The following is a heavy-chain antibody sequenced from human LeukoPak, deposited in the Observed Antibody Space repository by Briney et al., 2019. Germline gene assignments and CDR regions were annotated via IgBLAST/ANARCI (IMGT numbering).Heavy chain of an antibody. D-gene: IGHD5-24*01. V-gene: IGHV3-74*01. CDR3: ARPTGDRATTPTDL. CDR1: GFTFSGYW. CDR2: INDDGSVA. Sequence: GGSLRLSFAASGFTFSGYWMHWVRQAPGKGLVWVSRINDDGSVASYADSVKGRFATSRDNAKNTLYLQMDSLRPEDTAVYYCARPTGDRATTPTDLWGRGTLVTVSS. J-gene: IGHJ2*01.